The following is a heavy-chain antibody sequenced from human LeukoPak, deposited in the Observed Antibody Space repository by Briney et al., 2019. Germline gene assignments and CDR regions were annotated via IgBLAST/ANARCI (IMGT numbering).Heavy chain of an antibody. Sequence: ASVKVSCKASGYTFTGYYMHWVRQAPGQGLEWMGWINPNSGDTNYAQKFQGRVTMTRDTSTSTGYMELSRLISDDTAVYYCARDGYCSSTSCWYYYYMDVWGKGTTVTVSS. J-gene: IGHJ6*03. CDR3: ARDGYCSSTSCWYYYYMDV. D-gene: IGHD2-2*01. CDR2: INPNSGDT. V-gene: IGHV1-2*02. CDR1: GYTFTGYY.